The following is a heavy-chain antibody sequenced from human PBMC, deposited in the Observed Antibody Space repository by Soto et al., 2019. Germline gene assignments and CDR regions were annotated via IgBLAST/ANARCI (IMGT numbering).Heavy chain of an antibody. Sequence: QVQLVQSGAEVKKPGASVKVSCKASGYTFTSYDINWVRQATGQGLEWMGWMNPNSGNTGYAQKFQGRATMTRNTSISTAYMELSSLRSEDTAVYYCARGIGLRFLEWMASYYFDYWGQGTLVTVSS. CDR3: ARGIGLRFLEWMASYYFDY. CDR1: GYTFTSYD. J-gene: IGHJ4*02. CDR2: MNPNSGNT. V-gene: IGHV1-8*01. D-gene: IGHD3-3*01.